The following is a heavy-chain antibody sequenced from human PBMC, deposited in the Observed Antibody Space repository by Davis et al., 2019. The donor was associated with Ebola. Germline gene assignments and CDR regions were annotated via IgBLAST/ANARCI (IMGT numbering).Heavy chain of an antibody. CDR1: GFTLSSHN. J-gene: IGHJ5*02. D-gene: IGHD1-26*01. Sequence: PGGSLRLSCAASGFTLSSHNMDWVRQAPGKGLEWVSHISSSSSVMYYADSVKGRFTISRDNAKNSLYLQMNSLRDEDTAVYYCARVGSTPGSWGQGTLVTVSS. CDR2: ISSSSSVM. CDR3: ARVGSTPGS. V-gene: IGHV3-48*02.